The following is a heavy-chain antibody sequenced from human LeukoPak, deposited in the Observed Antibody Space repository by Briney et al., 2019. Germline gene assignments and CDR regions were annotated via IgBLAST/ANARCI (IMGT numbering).Heavy chain of an antibody. CDR2: IYYSGRT. V-gene: IGHV4-59*02. CDR3: AREGWYYYDSSGENAFDI. Sequence: SETLSLTCTVSGGSVSSYYWSWIRQPPGKGLEWIGYIYYSGRTNYNPSLKSRVIISVDTSKNQFSLKLSSVTAADTAVYYCAREGWYYYDSSGENAFDIWGQGTMVTVSS. J-gene: IGHJ3*02. CDR1: GGSVSSYY. D-gene: IGHD3-22*01.